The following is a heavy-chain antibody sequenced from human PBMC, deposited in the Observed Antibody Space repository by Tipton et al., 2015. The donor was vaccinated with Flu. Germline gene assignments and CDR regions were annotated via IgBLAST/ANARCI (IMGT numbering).Heavy chain of an antibody. CDR1: GFSFSSYY. V-gene: IGHV3-21*01. CDR2: ISSIASYT. J-gene: IGHJ4*02. CDR3: ARRGIGHTGDNFEH. D-gene: IGHD3-10*01. Sequence: SMRLSCEGYGFSFSSYYMDWVRLAPGRGLEWVSSISSIASYTYYAHSVRGRFTISRHDTNSSVSLQMTNLRADDTGVYFCARRGIGHTGDNFEHWGQGVLVTVSS.